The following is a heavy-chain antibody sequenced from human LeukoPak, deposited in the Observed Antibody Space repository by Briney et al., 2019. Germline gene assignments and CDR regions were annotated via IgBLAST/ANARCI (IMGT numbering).Heavy chain of an antibody. CDR1: GFTFSSYA. D-gene: IGHD2-15*01. CDR2: ISGSGGST. Sequence: PGGSLRLSCAASGFTFSSYAMSWVRQAPGKGLEWVSAISGSGGSTYYADSVKGRFTISRDHSKNTLYLQMNSLRAEDTAVYYCASDCSGGSCYIDNAFDIWGQGTMVTVSS. J-gene: IGHJ3*02. CDR3: ASDCSGGSCYIDNAFDI. V-gene: IGHV3-23*01.